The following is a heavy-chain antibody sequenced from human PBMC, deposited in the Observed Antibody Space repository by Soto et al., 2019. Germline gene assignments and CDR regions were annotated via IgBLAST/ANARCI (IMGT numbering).Heavy chain of an antibody. Sequence: QVQLVQSGAEVKKPGASVKVSCKAPGYTFTTYGISWVRQAPGQGLEWMGWISSYNGNTNYAQKLQDRVTMTTDTSTNIAYMELRSLRSDDTAVFYCARDRGSGSYYARFDYWGQGTLVTVSS. D-gene: IGHD1-26*01. J-gene: IGHJ4*02. CDR2: ISSYNGNT. CDR3: ARDRGSGSYYARFDY. CDR1: GYTFTTYG. V-gene: IGHV1-18*01.